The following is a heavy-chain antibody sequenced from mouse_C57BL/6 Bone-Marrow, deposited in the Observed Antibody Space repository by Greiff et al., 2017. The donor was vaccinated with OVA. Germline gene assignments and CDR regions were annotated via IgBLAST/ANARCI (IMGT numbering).Heavy chain of an antibody. D-gene: IGHD1-1*01. J-gene: IGHJ2*01. CDR2: IYPGDGDT. CDR1: GSAFSSSW. V-gene: IGHV1-82*01. Sequence: QVQLKESGPELVKPGASVKISCKASGSAFSSSWMNWVKQRPGKGLEWIGRIYPGDGDTNYNGKFKGKATLTADKSSSTAYMQLSSLTSEDSAVYFCARSYYGSSYYWGQGTTLTVSS. CDR3: ARSYYGSSYY.